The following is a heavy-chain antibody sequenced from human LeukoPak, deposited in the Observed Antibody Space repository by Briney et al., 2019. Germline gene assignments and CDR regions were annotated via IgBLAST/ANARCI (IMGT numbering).Heavy chain of an antibody. Sequence: PSGGSLRLSCAASGFTFSSYAMYWVRQAPGKGLEWVSGISGSGGSTYYVDSVKGRFTISRDNSKNTLYLQMNSLRAEDTAEYYCAKDRSGSYSQGLDYWGQGTLVTVSS. D-gene: IGHD1-26*01. J-gene: IGHJ4*02. CDR1: GFTFSSYA. CDR3: AKDRSGSYSQGLDY. V-gene: IGHV3-23*01. CDR2: ISGSGGST.